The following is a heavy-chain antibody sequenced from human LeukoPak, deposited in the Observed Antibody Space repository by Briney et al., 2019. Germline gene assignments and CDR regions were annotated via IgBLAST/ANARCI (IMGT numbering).Heavy chain of an antibody. D-gene: IGHD3-22*01. J-gene: IGHJ3*02. CDR3: ARTPITMIVLGAFDI. V-gene: IGHV4-34*01. CDR2: INHSGST. Sequence: SETLSLTCAVYGGSFSGYYWSWIRQPPGKGLEWIGEINHSGSTNYNPSLKSRVTISVDTSKNQFSLKLSSVTAADTAVYYCARTPITMIVLGAFDIWGQGTMDTVSS. CDR1: GGSFSGYY.